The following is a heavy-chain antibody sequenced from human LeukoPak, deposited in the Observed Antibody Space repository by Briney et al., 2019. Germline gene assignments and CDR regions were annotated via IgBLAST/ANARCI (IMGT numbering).Heavy chain of an antibody. CDR1: GYSFTGYH. CDR3: AREFSSKLEWLAYVTGDDAFDA. CDR2: VNPKTGGT. J-gene: IGHJ3*01. V-gene: IGHV1-2*02. D-gene: IGHD3-3*01. Sequence: ASVKVSCKAFGYSFTGYHLHWVRQAPRQGLEWMGWVNPKTGGTNYARKFQGRVTMTRDTSINTVNMELSRLTSDDTAVYYCAREFSSKLEWLAYVTGDDAFDAWGQGTMITVS.